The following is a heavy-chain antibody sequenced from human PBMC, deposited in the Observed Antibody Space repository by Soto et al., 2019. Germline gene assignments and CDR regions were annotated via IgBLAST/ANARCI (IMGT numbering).Heavy chain of an antibody. D-gene: IGHD2-2*01. Sequence: EVQLVESGGGLVQPGRSLRLSCAASGFTFDDYAMHWVRQAPGKGLEWVSGISWNSGSIGYADSVKGRFTISRDNAKNSQYLQMTSLGAEDTALYYYAKDEVPAAFAFDIWGQGTMVTVSS. CDR1: GFTFDDYA. CDR2: ISWNSGSI. J-gene: IGHJ3*02. CDR3: AKDEVPAAFAFDI. V-gene: IGHV3-9*01.